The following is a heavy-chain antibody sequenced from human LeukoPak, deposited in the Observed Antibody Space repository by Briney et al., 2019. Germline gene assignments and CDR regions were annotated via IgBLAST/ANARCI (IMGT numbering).Heavy chain of an antibody. CDR2: FIPILGTA. Sequence: GASVKVSCKASGGTFSDYALNWVRQAPAQGLEWMGVFIPILGTANSTQKFQDRVTITADISTNTVYMELSSLRSEDTAVYFCAGIPVFGVVLHQEPVWGKGTTVTVSS. J-gene: IGHJ6*04. CDR1: GGTFSDYA. D-gene: IGHD3-3*01. CDR3: AGIPVFGVVLHQEPV. V-gene: IGHV1-69*10.